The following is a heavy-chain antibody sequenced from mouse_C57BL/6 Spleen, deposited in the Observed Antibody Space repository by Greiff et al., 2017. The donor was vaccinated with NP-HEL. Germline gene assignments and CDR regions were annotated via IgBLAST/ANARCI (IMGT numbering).Heavy chain of an antibody. J-gene: IGHJ1*03. V-gene: IGHV1-80*01. CDR1: GYAFSSYW. CDR2: IYPGDGDT. D-gene: IGHD1-1*01. CDR3: ARGGANGDWYFDV. Sequence: QVQLKQSGAELVKPGASVKISCKASGYAFSSYWMNWVKQRPGKGLEWIGQIYPGDGDTNYNGKFKGKATLTADKSSSTAYMQLSSLTSEDSAVYVCARGGANGDWYFDVWGTGTTVTVSS.